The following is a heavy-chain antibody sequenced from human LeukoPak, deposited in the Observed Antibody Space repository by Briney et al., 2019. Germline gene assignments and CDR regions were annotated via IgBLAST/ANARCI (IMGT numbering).Heavy chain of an antibody. CDR1: GFTFSSYA. Sequence: SGGSLRLSCAASGFTFSSYAMHWVRQAPGKGLEWVAVISYDGSNKYYADSVKGRFTISRDNSKNTLYLQMNSLRAEDTAVYYCARARDYYGSGTGDAFDIWGQGTMVTVSS. CDR2: ISYDGSNK. D-gene: IGHD3-10*01. CDR3: ARARDYYGSGTGDAFDI. V-gene: IGHV3-30*04. J-gene: IGHJ3*02.